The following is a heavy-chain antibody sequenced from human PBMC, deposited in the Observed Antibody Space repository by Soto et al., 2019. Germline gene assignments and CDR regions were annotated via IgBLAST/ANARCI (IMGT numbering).Heavy chain of an antibody. J-gene: IGHJ4*02. CDR3: ARGPAYCSSTSCSSILFDY. Sequence: ASVKVSCKASGYTFTNFGISWVRQAPGQGLEWMGWISAYNGNTNYAQKFQGRVTMTTDTSKNTLYLQMNSLRAEDTAVYYCARGPAYCSSTSCSSILFDYWGQGTLVTVSS. CDR1: GYTFTNFG. V-gene: IGHV1-18*01. D-gene: IGHD2-2*01. CDR2: ISAYNGNT.